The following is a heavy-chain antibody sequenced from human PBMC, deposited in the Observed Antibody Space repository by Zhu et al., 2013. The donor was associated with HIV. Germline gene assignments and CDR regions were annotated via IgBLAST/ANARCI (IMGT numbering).Heavy chain of an antibody. D-gene: IGHD4-4*01. V-gene: IGHV1-2*02. CDR2: INPNSGGT. CDR3: ARGGLQHYYMDV. Sequence: QVQLVQSGAEVKKPGASVKVSCKTSGYTFTGYFMHWVRQAPGQGLEWMGWINPNSGGTNYPQKFQGRVTMTRDTSISTAYMELSRLTSDDTAVYYCARGGLQHYYMDVVGQRDHGHRLL. CDR1: GYTFTGYF. J-gene: IGHJ6*03.